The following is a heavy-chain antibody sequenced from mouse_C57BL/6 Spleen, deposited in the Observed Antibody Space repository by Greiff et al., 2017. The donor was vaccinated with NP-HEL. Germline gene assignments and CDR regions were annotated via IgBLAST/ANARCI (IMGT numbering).Heavy chain of an antibody. CDR3: ATSLYDGYPYAMDY. D-gene: IGHD2-3*01. V-gene: IGHV1-64*01. Sequence: QVQLQQPGAELVKPGASVKLSCKASGYTFTSYWMHWVKQRPGQGLEWIGMIHPNSGSTNYNEKFKSKATLTVDKSSSTAYMQLSSLTSEDTAVYYCATSLYDGYPYAMDYWGQGTSVTVSS. J-gene: IGHJ4*01. CDR1: GYTFTSYW. CDR2: IHPNSGST.